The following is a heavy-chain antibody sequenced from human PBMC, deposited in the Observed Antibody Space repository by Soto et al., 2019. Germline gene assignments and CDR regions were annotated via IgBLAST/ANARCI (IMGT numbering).Heavy chain of an antibody. CDR1: VFSFRDYF. CDR3: ARDTSQNYGATAASSGFHP. D-gene: IGHD2-15*01. J-gene: IGHJ5*02. CDR2: INPSGDSR. Sequence: GASVKVSCQASVFSFRDYFMHWVRQAPGPGLEWMGIINPSGDSRNYAQKFQGRVTITRDTSTSTVYMDLSSLRYEDTAVYYCARDTSQNYGATAASSGFHPWRQRTPVTVSS. V-gene: IGHV1-46*01.